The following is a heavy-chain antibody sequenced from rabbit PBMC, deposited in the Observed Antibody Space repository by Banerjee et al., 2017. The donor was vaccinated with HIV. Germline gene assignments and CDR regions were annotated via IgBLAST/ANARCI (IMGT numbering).Heavy chain of an antibody. CDR3: ARDLAGVIGRNFGL. CDR1: GFFFSSGYD. CDR2: INTSTGNT. V-gene: IGHV1S40*01. D-gene: IGHD4-1*01. J-gene: IGHJ6*01. Sequence: QSLEESGGDLVKPGASLTLTCTASGFFFSSGYDMCWVRQAPGKGLEWIACINTSTGNTGYASLAKCRFTITKASSTTVTLQMTSLTAADTASYFCARDLAGVIGRNFGLWGPGTLVTVS.